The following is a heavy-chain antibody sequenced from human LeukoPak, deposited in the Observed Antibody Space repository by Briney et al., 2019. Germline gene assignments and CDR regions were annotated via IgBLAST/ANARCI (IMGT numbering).Heavy chain of an antibody. V-gene: IGHV1-2*02. D-gene: IGHD1-26*01. CDR2: ISPNSGGT. CDR3: ARDSYGALDY. CDR1: GYTFTGYF. Sequence: ASVKVSCKASGYTFTGYFIHWVRQAPGQGLEWMGWISPNSGGTNYAQKFQGRVTMTRDTSISTAYMELSRLGSDDTAVYYCARDSYGALDYWGQGTLVTVSS. J-gene: IGHJ4*02.